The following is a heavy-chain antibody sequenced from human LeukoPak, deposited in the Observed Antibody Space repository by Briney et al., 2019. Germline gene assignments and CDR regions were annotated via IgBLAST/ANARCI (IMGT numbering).Heavy chain of an antibody. CDR2: INHSGST. CDR3: AREGGCSGGSCYSEGYYNWFDP. D-gene: IGHD2-15*01. CDR1: GGSFSGYY. V-gene: IGHV4-34*01. Sequence: SETLSLTCAVYGGSFSGYYWSWIRQPPGKGLEWIGEINHSGSTNYNPSLKSRVTISVDTSKNQFSLKLSSVTAADTAVYYCAREGGCSGGSCYSEGYYNWFDPWGQGTLVTVSS. J-gene: IGHJ5*02.